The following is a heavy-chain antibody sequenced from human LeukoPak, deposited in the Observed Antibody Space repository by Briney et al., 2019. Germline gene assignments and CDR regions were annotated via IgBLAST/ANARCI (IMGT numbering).Heavy chain of an antibody. J-gene: IGHJ4*02. Sequence: SETLSLTCAVSGGSISSSNWWSWVRQPPGKGLEWIGEIYNSGSTNYNPSLKSRVTISLDKSKNQSSLKLSSVTAADTAVYYCARGIRNSRAPDCWGQGTLVTVSS. CDR3: ARGIRNSRAPDC. D-gene: IGHD4-23*01. CDR2: IYNSGST. V-gene: IGHV4-4*02. CDR1: GGSISSSNW.